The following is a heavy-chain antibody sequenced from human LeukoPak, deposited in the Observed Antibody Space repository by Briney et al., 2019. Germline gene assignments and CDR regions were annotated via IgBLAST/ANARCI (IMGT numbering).Heavy chain of an antibody. D-gene: IGHD3-22*01. CDR2: ISGSGGST. V-gene: IGHV3-23*01. Sequence: GGSLRLSCAASGFTFSSYAMSWVRQAPGKGLEWVSAISGSGGSTYYADSVKGRFTISRDNSKNTLYLQMNSLRAEDTAVYYCAKGAPYDSSGNDAFDIWGQGTMVTVSS. J-gene: IGHJ3*02. CDR1: GFTFSSYA. CDR3: AKGAPYDSSGNDAFDI.